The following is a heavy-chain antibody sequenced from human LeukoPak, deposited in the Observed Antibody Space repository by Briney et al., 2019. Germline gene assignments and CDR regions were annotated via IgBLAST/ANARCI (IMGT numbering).Heavy chain of an antibody. CDR3: ASLTTHSSRDYYYGMDV. CDR1: GDSISSSGDY. CDR2: IYYSGST. Sequence: SETLSLTCTVSGDSISSSGDYWGWIRQPPGKGLEWIGNIYYSGSTYYNPSLKSRITIAVDKSKNQFSLKLSSVTAADTAVYYCASLTTHSSRDYYYGMDVWGQGTTVTVSS. V-gene: IGHV4-39*07. D-gene: IGHD6-13*01. J-gene: IGHJ6*02.